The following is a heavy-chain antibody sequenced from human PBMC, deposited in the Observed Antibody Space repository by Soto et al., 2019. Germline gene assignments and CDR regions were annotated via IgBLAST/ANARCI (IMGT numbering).Heavy chain of an antibody. J-gene: IGHJ4*02. D-gene: IGHD3-10*01. Sequence: QVQLQESGPGLVKPSGTLSLTCAVSGDSISSSYWWSWVRQPPGKGLEWIGEIDHSKYTNYNPSPKSRVTISLDNSKMHFSLTLISVTAADTAVYYCAREAGDGSGTYYLDSWGQGTLVTVSS. V-gene: IGHV4-4*02. CDR2: IDHSKYT. CDR3: AREAGDGSGTYYLDS. CDR1: GDSISSSYW.